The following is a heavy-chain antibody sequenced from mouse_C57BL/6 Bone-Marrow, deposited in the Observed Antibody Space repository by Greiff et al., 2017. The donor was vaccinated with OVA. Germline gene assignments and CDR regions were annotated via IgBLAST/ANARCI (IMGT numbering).Heavy chain of an antibody. CDR2: ILPSIGRT. CDR3: ARNIGSRGLYWYFDV. Sequence: VQLQQSGSELRSPGSSVKLSCKDFDSEVFPIAYMSWVRQKPGHGFEWIGGILPSIGRTIYGEKFEDKATLDADTLSNTAYLELNSLSSEDSAIYYCARNIGSRGLYWYFDVWGTGTTVTVSS. J-gene: IGHJ1*03. CDR1: DSEVFPIAY. V-gene: IGHV15-2*01. D-gene: IGHD1-1*01.